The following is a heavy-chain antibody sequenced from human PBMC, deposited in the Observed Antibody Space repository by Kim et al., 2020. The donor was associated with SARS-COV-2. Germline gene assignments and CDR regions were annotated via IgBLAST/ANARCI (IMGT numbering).Heavy chain of an antibody. CDR2: ISSSSSYT. V-gene: IGHV3-11*03. D-gene: IGHD3-10*01. J-gene: IGHJ6*02. CDR1: GFTFSDYY. CDR3: ARGFVDCGSGRCYHVMDV. Sequence: GGSLRFSCAASGFTFSDYYMSWIRQAPGKGLEWVAYISSSSSYTDYADSVKGRFTISRDNAKNSLYLQMNSLRAEDTAVYYCARGFVDCGSGRCYHVMDVWGQGTTVAVSS.